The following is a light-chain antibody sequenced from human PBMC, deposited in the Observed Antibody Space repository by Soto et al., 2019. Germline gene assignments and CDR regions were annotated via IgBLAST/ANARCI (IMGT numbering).Light chain of an antibody. CDR2: GVT. Sequence: QSALTQPASVSGSPGQSITISCTGTSSDVGGYNYVSWYQQHPGKAPKLMIYGVTNRPSGVSNRFSGSKSGNTASLTISGLQAEDEADYYCSSYTRSSTLSVAFGGGTKLTVL. J-gene: IGLJ2*01. V-gene: IGLV2-14*01. CDR3: SSYTRSSTLSVA. CDR1: SSDVGGYNY.